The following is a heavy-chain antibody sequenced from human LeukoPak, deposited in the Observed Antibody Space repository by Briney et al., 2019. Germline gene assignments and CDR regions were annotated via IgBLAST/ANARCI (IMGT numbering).Heavy chain of an antibody. CDR1: GYTFTSYY. J-gene: IGHJ4*02. CDR2: INPSGGSS. D-gene: IGHD4-17*01. Sequence: ASVTVSCKASGYTFTSYYMHWVRQAPGQGLEWMGIINPSGGSSSYAQKFQGRVTMTRDTSTSTVYMELSSLRSEDTAVYYCARPPNPYGDYAPHFDYWGQGTLVTVSS. V-gene: IGHV1-46*01. CDR3: ARPPNPYGDYAPHFDY.